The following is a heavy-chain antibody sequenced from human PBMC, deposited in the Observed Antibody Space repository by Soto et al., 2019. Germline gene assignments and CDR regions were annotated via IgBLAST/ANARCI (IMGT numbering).Heavy chain of an antibody. Sequence: ASVKVSCKASGYTFTSYGISCVRQAPGQGLEWMGWISAYNGNTNYSQKFQGRVTITRDTSASTAYMELSSLRSEDTAVYYCARDLGSITIFGVVIDYWGQGTLVTVSS. D-gene: IGHD3-3*01. V-gene: IGHV1-18*01. CDR2: ISAYNGNT. CDR3: ARDLGSITIFGVVIDY. CDR1: GYTFTSYG. J-gene: IGHJ4*02.